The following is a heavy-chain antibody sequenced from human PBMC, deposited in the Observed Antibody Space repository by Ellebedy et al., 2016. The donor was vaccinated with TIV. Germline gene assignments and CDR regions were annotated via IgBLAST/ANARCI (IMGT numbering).Heavy chain of an antibody. V-gene: IGHV5-51*01. CDR1: GYSFATYL. J-gene: IGHJ4*02. Sequence: KVSCXGSGYSFATYLIGWVRQMPGKGLEWMGTIYPGDSDTTYSPSFQGQVTISADTSISTAYLQWRSLKASDTAMYYCARRGPSGYIDYWGQGTLVTVSS. CDR3: ARRGPSGYIDY. CDR2: IYPGDSDT. D-gene: IGHD1-26*01.